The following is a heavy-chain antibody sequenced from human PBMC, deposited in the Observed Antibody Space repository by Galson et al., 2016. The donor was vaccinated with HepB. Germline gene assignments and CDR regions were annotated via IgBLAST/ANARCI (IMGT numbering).Heavy chain of an antibody. V-gene: IGHV2-70*01. CDR1: GFSLTTSGMC. CDR2: IDWDDGK. D-gene: IGHD3-10*01. J-gene: IGHJ4*02. Sequence: PALVKPTQTLTLTCSFSGFSLTTSGMCVSWIRQPPGKALEWLALIDWDDGKYYTPSLKTRLTISKDTAKNQVVLTMTNMDPVDTATYYCARIRASGSAFYVDYWGQGTLATVPS. CDR3: ARIRASGSAFYVDY.